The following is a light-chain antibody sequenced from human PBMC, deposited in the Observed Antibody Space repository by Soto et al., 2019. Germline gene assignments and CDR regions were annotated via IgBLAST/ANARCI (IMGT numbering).Light chain of an antibody. CDR2: GAS. J-gene: IGKJ2*01. V-gene: IGKV3-20*01. CDR3: HRSGTSPPYI. CDR1: QSLDSTY. Sequence: EVVLTQSPGTLSLSPGERATLSCRASQSLDSTYLAWYQQKPGQSPRLVIYGASRRATGIPDRFSGSGSGTDFTLTIDRLEPEDFAVYYCHRSGTSPPYIFGAGTRLDIK.